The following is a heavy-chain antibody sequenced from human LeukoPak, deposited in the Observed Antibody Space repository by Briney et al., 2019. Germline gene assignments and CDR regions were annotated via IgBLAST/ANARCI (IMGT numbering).Heavy chain of an antibody. CDR3: VTGIYSSGY. CDR2: ISHDGSER. CDR1: GLEFSRLW. Sequence: GGSLRLSCAASGLEFSRLWMSWVRQGPGKGLEWVASISHDGSERTYVDSVKGRFTVSRDNAKGSLNLQMNNLRADDTAVYYCVTGIYSSGYWGRGTLVTVSS. J-gene: IGHJ4*02. V-gene: IGHV3-7*05. D-gene: IGHD6-19*01.